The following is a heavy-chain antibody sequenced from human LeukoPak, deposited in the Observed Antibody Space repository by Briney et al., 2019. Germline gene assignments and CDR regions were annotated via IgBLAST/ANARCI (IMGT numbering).Heavy chain of an antibody. CDR3: ARSGDRDRIVGAHTPDY. D-gene: IGHD1-26*01. Sequence: GESLKISCKGSGYSFTSYWIGWVRQMPGKCLDWKRIIYPGYSDTRYRPSFQGQVTISADKSISTAYLQWTSLKASDTAMYYCARSGDRDRIVGAHTPDYWGQGTLVTVSS. CDR1: GYSFTSYW. CDR2: IYPGYSDT. J-gene: IGHJ4*02. V-gene: IGHV5-51*01.